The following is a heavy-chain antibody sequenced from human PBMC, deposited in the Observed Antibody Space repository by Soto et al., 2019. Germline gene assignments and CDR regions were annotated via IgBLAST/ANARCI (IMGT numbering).Heavy chain of an antibody. Sequence: PSETLSLTCTVSGGSISSSSYYWGWIRQPPGKGLEWIGSIYYSGSTHYNPSLKSRVTISVDTSKNQFSLKLSSVTAADTAVYYCASPVYGSGSYYNRNPFDYWGQGTLVTVSS. CDR3: ASPVYGSGSYYNRNPFDY. D-gene: IGHD3-10*01. CDR1: GGSISSSSYY. CDR2: IYYSGST. V-gene: IGHV4-39*01. J-gene: IGHJ4*02.